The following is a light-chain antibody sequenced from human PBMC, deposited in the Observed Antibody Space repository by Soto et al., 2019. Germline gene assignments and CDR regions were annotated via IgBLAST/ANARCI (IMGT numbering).Light chain of an antibody. Sequence: QSVLTQPPSASGTPGQRVNISCSGSNSDIGSNSVYWYQHLPRMAPKLLIYYNNQRPSGVPDRFSGSRSGTSASLAIVGLRSEDEAVYYCAAWDASLSAGVFGNGTKVTVL. CDR3: AAWDASLSAGV. J-gene: IGLJ1*01. CDR1: NSDIGSNS. CDR2: YNN. V-gene: IGLV1-47*02.